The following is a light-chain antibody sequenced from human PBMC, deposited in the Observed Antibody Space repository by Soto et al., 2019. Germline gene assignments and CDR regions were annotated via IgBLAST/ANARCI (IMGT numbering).Light chain of an antibody. CDR1: SSDVGSTNL. V-gene: IGLV2-14*03. J-gene: IGLJ1*01. Sequence: QSALTQPASVSGSPGQSVTISCSGTSSDVGSTNLVSWYQQHPAKAPQLIIIDISHRSSGFSNRFSATKASNTASPTNSGLPAEDEDDYYCGSYMSSSTCVVGSGTKLTVL. CDR3: GSYMSSSTCV. CDR2: DIS.